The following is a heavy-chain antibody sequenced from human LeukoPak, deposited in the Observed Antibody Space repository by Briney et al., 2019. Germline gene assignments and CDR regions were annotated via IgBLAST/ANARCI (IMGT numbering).Heavy chain of an antibody. CDR3: ARDKVQPGIAVAAHFYY. Sequence: GGSLRLSCAASGFTFSSYEMNWVRQAPGKGLEWVSYISSSGSTIYYADSVKGRFTISRDNAKNSLYLQMNSLRAEDTAVYYCARDKVQPGIAVAAHFYYWGQGTLVNGSS. V-gene: IGHV3-48*03. D-gene: IGHD6-19*01. CDR2: ISSSGSTI. J-gene: IGHJ4*02. CDR1: GFTFSSYE.